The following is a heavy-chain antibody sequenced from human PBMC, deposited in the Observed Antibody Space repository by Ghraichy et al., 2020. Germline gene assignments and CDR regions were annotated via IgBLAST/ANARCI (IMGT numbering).Heavy chain of an antibody. CDR1: GFTVSSNY. J-gene: IGHJ4*02. CDR2: IYSGGST. V-gene: IGHV3-53*01. D-gene: IGHD3-9*01. CDR3: ARHGATGYYYFGY. Sequence: GGSLRLSCAASGFTVSSNYMSWVRQAPGKGLEWVSVIYSGGSTYYADSVKGRFTIYRDNSKNTVFLQMNSLRAEDSAVYYCARHGATGYYYFGYWGQGTLVTVSS.